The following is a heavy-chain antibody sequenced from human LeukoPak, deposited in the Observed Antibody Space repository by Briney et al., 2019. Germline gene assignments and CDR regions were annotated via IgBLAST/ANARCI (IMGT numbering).Heavy chain of an antibody. J-gene: IGHJ6*02. CDR1: GFTFTTYS. V-gene: IGHV3-21*01. CDR2: ISSSSSYI. Sequence: GGSLRLSCAASGFTFTTYSMNWVRQAPGKGLEWVSAISSSSSYIYYAGSVKGRFTISRDNAKNSLYLQVNSLRAEDTAVYYCARGLWTAHYYYYYGMDVWGQGTTVTVSS. CDR3: ARGLWTAHYYYYYGMDV. D-gene: IGHD3/OR15-3a*01.